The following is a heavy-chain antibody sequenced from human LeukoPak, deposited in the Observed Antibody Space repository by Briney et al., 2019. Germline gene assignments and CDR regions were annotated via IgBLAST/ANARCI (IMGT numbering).Heavy chain of an antibody. D-gene: IGHD5-18*01. V-gene: IGHV4-38-2*01. Sequence: SETLSLTCAVSGYSISSGYYWGWIRQPPGKGLEWIGSIYHSGSTYYNPSLKSRVTISVDTSKNQFSLKLSSVTAADTAVYYCARRRTAMGFDYWGQGTLVTVSS. J-gene: IGHJ4*02. CDR1: GYSISSGYY. CDR3: ARRRTAMGFDY. CDR2: IYHSGST.